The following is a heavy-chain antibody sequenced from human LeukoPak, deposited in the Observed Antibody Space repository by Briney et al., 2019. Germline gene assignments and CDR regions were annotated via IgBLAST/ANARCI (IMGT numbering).Heavy chain of an antibody. J-gene: IGHJ4*02. CDR1: GFTFSNAW. CDR2: IKSKTDGGTT. Sequence: GGSLRLSCAASGFTFSNAWMSWVRQAPGKGLEWVGRIKSKTDGGTTDYAAPVKGRFTISRDDSKNTLYLQMNSLKTEDTAVYYCTRLRAVAGTGYWGQGTLVTVSS. V-gene: IGHV3-15*01. CDR3: TRLRAVAGTGY. D-gene: IGHD6-19*01.